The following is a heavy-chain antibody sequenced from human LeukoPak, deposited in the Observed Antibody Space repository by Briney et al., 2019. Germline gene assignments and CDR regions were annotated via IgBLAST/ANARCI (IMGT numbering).Heavy chain of an antibody. CDR1: GGSISSSSYY. CDR3: ARGLDSIPATARRRYYYYYGMDV. J-gene: IGHJ6*02. Sequence: SETLSLTCTVSGGSISSSSYYWGWIRQPLGKGLEWIGSIYYSGSTYYNPSLKSRVTISVDTSKNQFSLKLSSVTAADTAVYYCARGLDSIPATARRRYYYYYGMDVWGQGTTVTVSS. D-gene: IGHD2-2*01. CDR2: IYYSGST. V-gene: IGHV4-39*07.